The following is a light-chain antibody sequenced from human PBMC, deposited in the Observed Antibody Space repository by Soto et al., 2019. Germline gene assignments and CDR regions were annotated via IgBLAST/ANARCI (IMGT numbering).Light chain of an antibody. CDR3: SSYSSTSTRRL. J-gene: IGLJ1*01. CDR1: INKVGGYNF. V-gene: IGLV2-14*03. CDR2: DVT. Sequence: QSLLTQPDSVSESRGQWITIACTGTINKVGGYNFVSWYPQFPGKAPKLIVYDVTNRPSGVSFRFSGSKSGNTASLTISGLQAEDEAGYHCSSYSSTSTRRLFGAVSKVTVL.